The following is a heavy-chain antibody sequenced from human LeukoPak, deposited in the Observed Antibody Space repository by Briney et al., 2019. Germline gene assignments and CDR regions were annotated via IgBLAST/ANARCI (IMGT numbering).Heavy chain of an antibody. J-gene: IGHJ6*02. CDR3: ARLGQYYDFWSGYYDYGMDV. V-gene: IGHV1-2*02. CDR1: GYTFTGYY. D-gene: IGHD3-3*01. Sequence: ASVKVSCKASGYTFTGYYMHWVRQAPGQGLEWMGWINPNSGGTNYAQKFQGRVTMTRDTSISTAYMELSRLRSDDTAVYYCARLGQYYDFWSGYYDYGMDVWGQGTTVTVSS. CDR2: INPNSGGT.